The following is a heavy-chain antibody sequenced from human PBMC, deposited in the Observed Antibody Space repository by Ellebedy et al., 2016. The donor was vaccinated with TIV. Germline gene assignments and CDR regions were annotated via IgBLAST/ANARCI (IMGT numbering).Heavy chain of an antibody. D-gene: IGHD2-2*01. J-gene: IGHJ6*02. CDR3: ARAPGRRCSSTSCYSGNYYYYYGMDV. V-gene: IGHV1-69*01. CDR1: GGTFSSYA. Sequence: KISCKASGGTFSSYAISWVRQAPGQGLEWMGGIIPIFGTANSAQKFQGRVTITADESTSTAYMELSSLRSEDTAVYYCARAPGRRCSSTSCYSGNYYYYYGMDVWGQGTTVTVSS. CDR2: IIPIFGTA.